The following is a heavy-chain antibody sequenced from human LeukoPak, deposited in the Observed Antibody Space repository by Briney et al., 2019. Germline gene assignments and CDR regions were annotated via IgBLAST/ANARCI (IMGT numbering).Heavy chain of an antibody. Sequence: GASVKVSCKASGGTFSSYAISWVRQAPGQGLEWMGGIISDFNITHNPQKFQGRVTITADDSTSTAYMELSILRFEDTAVYYCSKDLYGMDVWGKGTTVTVSS. CDR3: SKDLYGMDV. CDR1: GGTFSSYA. J-gene: IGHJ6*04. V-gene: IGHV1-69*13. CDR2: IISDFNIT.